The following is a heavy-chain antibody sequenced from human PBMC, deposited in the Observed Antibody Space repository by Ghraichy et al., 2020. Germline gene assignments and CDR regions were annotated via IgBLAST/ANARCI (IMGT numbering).Heavy chain of an antibody. CDR2: VHHSGST. V-gene: IGHV4-34*01. CDR3: ARRAEAAPFGYYLDV. Sequence: SETLSLTCAVYGGSLSGDSWGGDYWNWIRQSPGKGLEWIGEVHHSGSTNYSPSLKGRITISLHTSKNQFSLGLSSVTAADTAVYFCARRAEAAPFGYYLDVWGEGTTVTVSS. D-gene: IGHD6-13*01. J-gene: IGHJ6*03. CDR1: GGSLSGDSWGGDY.